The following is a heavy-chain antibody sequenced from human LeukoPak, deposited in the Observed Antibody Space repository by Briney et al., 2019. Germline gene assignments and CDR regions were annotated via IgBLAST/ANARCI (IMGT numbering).Heavy chain of an antibody. D-gene: IGHD3-3*01. CDR3: ARSYSITIFGVVTSFDY. CDR2: ISYSGRT. CDR1: GDSISSSRYY. J-gene: IGHJ4*02. Sequence: SETLSLTCTVSGDSISSSRYYWGWIRHPPGKRLEWIGSISYSGRTYYNPSLKSRITISVDTSSNQFSLKLNSVTSTDTAVYYCARSYSITIFGVVTSFDYWGQGTLVTVSS. V-gene: IGHV4-39*01.